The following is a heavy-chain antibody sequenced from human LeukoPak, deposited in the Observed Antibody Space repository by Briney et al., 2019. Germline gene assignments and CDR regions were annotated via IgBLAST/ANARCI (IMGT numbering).Heavy chain of an antibody. D-gene: IGHD2-21*02. CDR1: GFTVSSNY. V-gene: IGHV3-53*01. Sequence: PGGSLRLSCAASGFTVSSNYMSWVRQAPGKGLEWVSVIYSGGSTYHADSVKGRFTISRDNSKNTLYLQMNSLRAEDTAVYYCARGRSSIVVVTASIGFDYWGQGTLVTVSS. CDR3: ARGRSSIVVVTASIGFDY. CDR2: IYSGGST. J-gene: IGHJ4*02.